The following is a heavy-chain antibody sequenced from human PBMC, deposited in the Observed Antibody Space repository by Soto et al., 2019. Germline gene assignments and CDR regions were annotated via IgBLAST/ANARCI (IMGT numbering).Heavy chain of an antibody. Sequence: PGGSLRLSCAASGFTLSDYYMTWIRQAPGKGLEWVAVISYDGSNKYYADSVKGRFTISRDNSKNTLYLQMNSLRAEDTAVYYCARDAGDIVLVPAAIPYYYGMDVWGQGTTVTVSS. V-gene: IGHV3-30-3*01. D-gene: IGHD2-2*01. J-gene: IGHJ6*02. CDR1: GFTLSDYY. CDR3: ARDAGDIVLVPAAIPYYYGMDV. CDR2: ISYDGSNK.